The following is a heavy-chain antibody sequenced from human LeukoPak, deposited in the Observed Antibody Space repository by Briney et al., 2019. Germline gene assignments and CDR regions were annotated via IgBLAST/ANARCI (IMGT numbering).Heavy chain of an antibody. CDR3: ARAEYYYDSSGCGAFDI. J-gene: IGHJ3*02. CDR2: ISSSSSYI. V-gene: IGHV3-21*01. D-gene: IGHD3-22*01. CDR1: GFTFSSYE. Sequence: AGGSLRLSCAASGFTFSSYEMNWVRQAPGKGLEWVSSISSSSSYIYYADSVKGRFTISRDNAKNSLYLQMNSLRAEDTAVYYCARAEYYYDSSGCGAFDIWGQGTMVTVSS.